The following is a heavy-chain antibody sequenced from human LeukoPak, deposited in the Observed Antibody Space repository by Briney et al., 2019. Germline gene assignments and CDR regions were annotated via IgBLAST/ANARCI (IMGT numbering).Heavy chain of an antibody. CDR1: GYTFSNYY. J-gene: IGHJ4*02. CDR3: ARGVFVTYYGYWSGQPEADY. D-gene: IGHD3-3*01. Sequence: ASVKVSCKASGYTFSNYYIRWVRQAPGQGLEWMGIINPSGDSTRYAKKFQGRVTMTRDMSTSTAYMELSSLISEDTAVYYCARGVFVTYYGYWSGQPEADYWGQGTLVTVSS. V-gene: IGHV1-46*01. CDR2: INPSGDST.